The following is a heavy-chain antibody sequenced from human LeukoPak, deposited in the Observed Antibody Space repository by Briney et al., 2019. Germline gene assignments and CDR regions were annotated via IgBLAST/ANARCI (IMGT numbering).Heavy chain of an antibody. Sequence: PSQTLSLTCAVSGGSISSGGYSWSWIRQPPGKGQEWIGYIYHSGSTYYNPSLKSRVTISVDRSKNQFSLKLSSVTAADTAVYYCVAYGDPYYFDYWGQGTLVTVSS. V-gene: IGHV4-30-2*01. J-gene: IGHJ4*02. D-gene: IGHD4-17*01. CDR2: IYHSGST. CDR3: VAYGDPYYFDY. CDR1: GGSISSGGYS.